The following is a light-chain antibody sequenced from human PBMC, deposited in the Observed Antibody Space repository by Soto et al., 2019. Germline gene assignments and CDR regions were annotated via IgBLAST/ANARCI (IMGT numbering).Light chain of an antibody. Sequence: VLTQPPSVSRAPGQMVTISCTRSSSNIGAGYGVHWYQHRPGTAPKLLLYGNNNRPSGVPDRFSASKSGPSASLAITGLQADDEDDYYYQSYDRSLSAPYVFGTGTKVTVL. CDR2: GNN. CDR3: QSYDRSLSAPYV. CDR1: SSNIGAGYG. V-gene: IGLV1-40*01. J-gene: IGLJ1*01.